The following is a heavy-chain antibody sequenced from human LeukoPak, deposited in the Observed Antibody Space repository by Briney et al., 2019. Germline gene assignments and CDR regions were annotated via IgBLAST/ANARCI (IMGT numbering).Heavy chain of an antibody. D-gene: IGHD6-19*01. Sequence: PGGSLRLSCAASGFIFSSYAMSWVRQAPGKGLEWVSAISGSGGSTYYAASVKGRFTISRDNSKNTLYLQMNSLRAEDTAVYYCAKDQGSGWSYWGQGTLVTVSS. CDR3: AKDQGSGWSY. CDR1: GFIFSSYA. J-gene: IGHJ4*02. CDR2: ISGSGGST. V-gene: IGHV3-23*01.